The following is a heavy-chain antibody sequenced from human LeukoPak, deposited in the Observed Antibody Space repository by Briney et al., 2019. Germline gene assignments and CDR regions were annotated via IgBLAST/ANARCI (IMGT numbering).Heavy chain of an antibody. CDR2: INPNSGGT. V-gene: IGHV1-2*02. Sequence: ASVKVSCKASGYTFTGYYMHWVRQAPGQGLEWMGWINPNSGGTNYAQKFQGRVTITADKSTSTAYMELSSLRSEDTAVYYCARTFPPGYSSSWYYFDYWGQGTLVTVSS. D-gene: IGHD6-13*01. CDR3: ARTFPPGYSSSWYYFDY. CDR1: GYTFTGYY. J-gene: IGHJ4*02.